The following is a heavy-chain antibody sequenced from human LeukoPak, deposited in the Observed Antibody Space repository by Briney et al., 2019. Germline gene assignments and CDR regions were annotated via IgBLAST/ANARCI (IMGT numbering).Heavy chain of an antibody. V-gene: IGHV1-18*01. J-gene: IGHJ4*02. CDR3: ARARKWELPQSPLDY. CDR1: GYTFTSYG. CDR2: ISAYNGNT. Sequence: ASVKVSCKASGYTFTSYGISWVRQAPGQGLEWMGWISAYNGNTNYAQKLQGRVTMTTDTSTSTAYMELRSLRSDDTAVYYCARARKWELPQSPLDYWGQGTLVTVSS. D-gene: IGHD1-26*01.